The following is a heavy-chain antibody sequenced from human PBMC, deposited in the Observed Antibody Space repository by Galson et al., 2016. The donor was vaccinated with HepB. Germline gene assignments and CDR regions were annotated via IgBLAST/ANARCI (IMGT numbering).Heavy chain of an antibody. J-gene: IGHJ2*01. CDR1: GFSLSTSGVG. V-gene: IGHV2-5*02. D-gene: IGHD3-22*01. Sequence: PALVKPTQTLTLTCTFSGFSLSTSGVGVGWIRQPPGKALEWLALIYWDDDKRYSPSLKSRLTITKDTSKNQVVLTMTNMDPVDTATYYCARSYYYYDSSGYYLGEGYYFDLWGRGTLVTVSS. CDR2: IYWDDDK. CDR3: ARSYYYYDSSGYYLGEGYYFDL.